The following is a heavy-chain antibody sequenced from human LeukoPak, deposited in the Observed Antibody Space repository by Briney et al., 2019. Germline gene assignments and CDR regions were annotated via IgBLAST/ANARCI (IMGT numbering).Heavy chain of an antibody. Sequence: SETLSLTCAVYGGSFSGYYWSWIRQPPGKGLEWIGEINHSGSTNYNPSLKSRVTISVDTSKNQFSLKLSSVTAADTAVYYCARGRGLRPYYYGMDVWGQGTTVTVSS. CDR2: INHSGST. CDR1: GGSFSGYY. V-gene: IGHV4-34*01. J-gene: IGHJ6*02. CDR3: ARGRGLRPYYYGMDV. D-gene: IGHD4-17*01.